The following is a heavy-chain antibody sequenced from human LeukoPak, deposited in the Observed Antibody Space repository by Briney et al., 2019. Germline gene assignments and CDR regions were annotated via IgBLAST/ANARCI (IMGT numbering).Heavy chain of an antibody. Sequence: HPGGSLRLSCAASGFTFSSYWMNWVRQAPGKGLEWVANMKQDGSEKYYVDSVKGRFTISRDNAKNSLYLQMNSLRAEDAAVYYCARSGLYQKWTDVDAFDIWGQGTEVSVSS. CDR2: MKQDGSEK. CDR3: ARSGLYQKWTDVDAFDI. D-gene: IGHD2-2*01. CDR1: GFTFSSYW. J-gene: IGHJ3*02. V-gene: IGHV3-7*01.